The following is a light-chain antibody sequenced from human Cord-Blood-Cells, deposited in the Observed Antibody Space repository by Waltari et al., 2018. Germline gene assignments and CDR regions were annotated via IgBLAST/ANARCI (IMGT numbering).Light chain of an antibody. CDR2: EGS. CDR1: STDVGSYNL. J-gene: IGLJ2*01. V-gene: IGLV2-23*03. CDR3: CSYAGSSTFVV. Sequence: QSALTQPASVSASPGQSFTISCTGTSTDVGSYNLVSWYQQHPGKSPKLMIYEGSKRPSGVSNRFSGSKSGNTASLTISGLQAEDEADYYCCSYAGSSTFVVFGGGTKLTVL.